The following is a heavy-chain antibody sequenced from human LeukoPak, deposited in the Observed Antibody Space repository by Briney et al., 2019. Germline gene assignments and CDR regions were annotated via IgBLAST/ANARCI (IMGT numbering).Heavy chain of an antibody. Sequence: GESLKISCKGSGYSFTSYWIGWVRQMPGKGLEWMGIIYPGDSDTRYSPSFQGQVTISADKSISTAYLQWSSLKASDTAMYYCARSIPHYYSSSSNFGYWGQGTLVTVSS. CDR2: IYPGDSDT. D-gene: IGHD6-6*01. CDR1: GYSFTSYW. CDR3: ARSIPHYYSSSSNFGY. V-gene: IGHV5-51*01. J-gene: IGHJ4*02.